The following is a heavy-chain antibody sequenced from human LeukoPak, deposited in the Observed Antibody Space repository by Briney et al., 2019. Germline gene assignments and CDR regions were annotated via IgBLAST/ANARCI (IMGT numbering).Heavy chain of an antibody. CDR2: ISWNSGSI. J-gene: IGHJ4*02. Sequence: GGSLRLSCAASGFTSADYATHWVRQAPGKVLEWVSGISWNSGSIGYADSVKGRFTISRDNAKNSLYLQMNSLRAEDTAVYYCAKDLRDTGGFFDYWGQGTLVTVSS. V-gene: IGHV3-9*02. CDR1: GFTSADYA. CDR3: AKDLRDTGGFFDY. D-gene: IGHD3-16*01.